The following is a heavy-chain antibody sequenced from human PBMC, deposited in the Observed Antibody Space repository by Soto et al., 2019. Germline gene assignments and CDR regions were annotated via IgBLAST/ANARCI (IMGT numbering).Heavy chain of an antibody. D-gene: IGHD3-22*01. V-gene: IGHV4-59*01. J-gene: IGHJ4*02. Sequence: SETLSLTCTVSGGSISSYYWSWIRQPPGKGLEWIGYIYYSGSTNYNPSLKSRVTISVDTSKNQFSLKLSSVTAADTAVYYCARADSSGYYYVDYWGQGTLVTVSS. CDR2: IYYSGST. CDR3: ARADSSGYYYVDY. CDR1: GGSISSYY.